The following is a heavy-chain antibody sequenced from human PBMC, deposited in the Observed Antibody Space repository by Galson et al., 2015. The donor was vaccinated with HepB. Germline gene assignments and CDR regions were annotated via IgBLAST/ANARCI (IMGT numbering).Heavy chain of an antibody. CDR3: ARVYSYGTAGVDAFDI. D-gene: IGHD5-18*01. J-gene: IGHJ3*02. Sequence: SVKVSCKASGYTFTGYYMHWVRQAPGQGLEWMGWINTNTGNPTYAQGFTGRFVFSLDTSVSTAYLQISSLKAEDTAVYYCARVYSYGTAGVDAFDIWGQGTMVTVSS. V-gene: IGHV7-4-1*02. CDR1: GYTFTGYY. CDR2: INTNTGNP.